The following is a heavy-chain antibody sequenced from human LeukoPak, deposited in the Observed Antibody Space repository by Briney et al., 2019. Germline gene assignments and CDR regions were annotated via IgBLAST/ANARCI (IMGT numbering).Heavy chain of an antibody. Sequence: PSETLSLTCTVSGGSISSYYWSWIRQPAGKGLEWIGRIYTSGSTNYNPSLKSRVTMSVDTSKNQFSLKLSSVTAADTAVYYCARETVGMRGIVVVPAALRFDPWGQGTLVTVSS. V-gene: IGHV4-4*07. CDR2: IYTSGST. J-gene: IGHJ5*02. D-gene: IGHD2-2*01. CDR3: ARETVGMRGIVVVPAALRFDP. CDR1: GGSISSYY.